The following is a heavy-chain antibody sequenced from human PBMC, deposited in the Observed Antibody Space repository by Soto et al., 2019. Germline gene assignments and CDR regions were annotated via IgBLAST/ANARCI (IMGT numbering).Heavy chain of an antibody. CDR2: ITGTGVSI. Sequence: EVQLLESGGGLVQPGGSLRLSCVASGFSFSGYAMSWVRQAPGKGLGWVSSITGTGVSIYYADSVRGRFTISRDNSKNTLYLQMSSLRAEDAARYYCATDSIPYSSSYDLDHWGRGALVTVSS. V-gene: IGHV3-23*01. J-gene: IGHJ4*02. CDR3: ATDSIPYSSSYDLDH. CDR1: GFSFSGYA. D-gene: IGHD6-6*01.